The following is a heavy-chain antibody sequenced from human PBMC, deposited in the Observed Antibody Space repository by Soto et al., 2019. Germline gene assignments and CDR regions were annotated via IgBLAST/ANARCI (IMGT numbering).Heavy chain of an antibody. J-gene: IGHJ6*02. D-gene: IGHD2-21*02. CDR3: ARDKGDGYYYYGMDV. CDR1: GYTFTSYA. CDR2: INAGNGNT. Sequence: ASVKGSCKAYGYTFTSYAMDWGRQAPGQRLEWMGWINAGNGNTKYSQKFQGRVTITRDTSASTAYMELSSLRSEDTAVYYCARDKGDGYYYYGMDVWGQGTTVTVSS. V-gene: IGHV1-3*01.